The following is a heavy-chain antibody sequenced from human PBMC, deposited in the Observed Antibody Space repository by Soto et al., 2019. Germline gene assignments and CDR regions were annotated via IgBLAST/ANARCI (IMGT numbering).Heavy chain of an antibody. CDR3: ASGDILTGYYLGWFDP. CDR1: GASISSGGYY. CDR2: IYYSAST. Sequence: QVQLQESGPGLVKPSQTLSLTCTVSGASISSGGYYWSWIRQHPGKGLEGIRYIYYSASTYYNPSLLSRVTRSVDPSKNQFSLKLSAVTAADTAVYYCASGDILTGYYLGWFDPWGQGTLVTVSS. V-gene: IGHV4-31*03. J-gene: IGHJ5*02. D-gene: IGHD3-9*01.